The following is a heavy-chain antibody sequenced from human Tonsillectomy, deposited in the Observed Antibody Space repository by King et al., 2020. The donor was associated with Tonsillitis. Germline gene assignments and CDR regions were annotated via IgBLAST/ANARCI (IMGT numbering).Heavy chain of an antibody. Sequence: VQLVESGGGVVQPGRALRLSCAASGFTFSNYVMHWVRQAPGKGLEWVAVISYDGSNKYYADSVKGRFTISRDSSKKTLYLQMSSLRAEDTALYYCAKGYYYDSSGPDFDYWGEGTLVTVSS. CDR2: ISYDGSNK. J-gene: IGHJ4*02. D-gene: IGHD3-22*01. V-gene: IGHV3-30*18. CDR3: AKGYYYDSSGPDFDY. CDR1: GFTFSNYV.